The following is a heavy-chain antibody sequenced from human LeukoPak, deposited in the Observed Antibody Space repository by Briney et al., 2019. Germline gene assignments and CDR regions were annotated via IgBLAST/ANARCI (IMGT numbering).Heavy chain of an antibody. V-gene: IGHV4-38-2*01. CDR2: IYHSGST. Sequence: SETLSLTCAVSGYSISSGYCWGWIWQPPGKGLEWIGSIYHSGSTYYNPSLKSRVTISVDTSKNQFSLKLSSVTAADTAVYYCARGGVAYYDILTGHNWFDPWGQGTLVTVSS. CDR1: GYSISSGYC. CDR3: ARGGVAYYDILTGHNWFDP. J-gene: IGHJ5*02. D-gene: IGHD3-9*01.